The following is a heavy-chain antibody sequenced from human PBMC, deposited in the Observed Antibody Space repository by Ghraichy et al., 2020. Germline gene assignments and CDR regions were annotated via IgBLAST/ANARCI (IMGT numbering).Heavy chain of an antibody. V-gene: IGHV3-30-3*01. D-gene: IGHD1-26*01. J-gene: IGHJ3*02. CDR2: ISYDGTIQ. CDR1: GFTFSSYA. CDR3: VRVRRVGGTSPDAFDT. Sequence: GGSLRLSCTGSGFTFSSYAIHWIRQAPGKGLEWVTVISYDGTIQFYADSVKDRLTISRDNSRTSVYLQMNSLRVEDTAVYYCVRVRRVGGTSPDAFDTWGQGTMVTVSS.